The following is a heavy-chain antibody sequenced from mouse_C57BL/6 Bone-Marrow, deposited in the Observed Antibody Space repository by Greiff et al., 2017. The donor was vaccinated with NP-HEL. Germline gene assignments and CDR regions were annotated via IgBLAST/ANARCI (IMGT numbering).Heavy chain of an antibody. J-gene: IGHJ2*01. CDR3: ARGGLDYFDY. Sequence: QVQLKQPGAELVRPGTSVKLSCKASGYTFTSYWMHWVKQRPGQGLEWIGVIDPSDSYTNYNQKFKGKATLTVDTSSSTAYMQLSSLTSEDSAVYYCARGGLDYFDYWGLGTTLTVSS. V-gene: IGHV1-59*01. D-gene: IGHD3-3*01. CDR1: GYTFTSYW. CDR2: IDPSDSYT.